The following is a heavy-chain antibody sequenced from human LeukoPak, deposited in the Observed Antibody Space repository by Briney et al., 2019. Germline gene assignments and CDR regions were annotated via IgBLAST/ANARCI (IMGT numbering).Heavy chain of an antibody. CDR1: GGSFSGYY. CDR3: ARGRDSSGYYNWFDP. J-gene: IGHJ5*02. V-gene: IGHV4-34*01. D-gene: IGHD3-22*01. CDR2: INHSGST. Sequence: SETLSLTCAVYGGSFSGYYWSWIRQPPGKGLEWIGEINHSGSTNYNPSLTSRVTISVDTSKNQFSLTLSSVTAADTAVYYCARGRDSSGYYNWFDPWGQGTLVTVSS.